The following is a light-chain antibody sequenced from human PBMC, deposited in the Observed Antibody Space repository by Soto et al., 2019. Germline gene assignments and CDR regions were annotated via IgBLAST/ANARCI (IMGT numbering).Light chain of an antibody. V-gene: IGLV2-8*01. CDR1: SSDVCGYNY. CDR2: EVS. CDR3: SPYAGSNNYV. J-gene: IGLJ1*01. Sequence: QSVLTQPPSASGSPGQSVTISCTGTSSDVCGYNYVSWYQQHPGKAPKLMIYEVSKRPSGVPDRFSGSKSGNTASLTVSGLQAEDEADYYCSPYAGSNNYVFGTGTKVTVL.